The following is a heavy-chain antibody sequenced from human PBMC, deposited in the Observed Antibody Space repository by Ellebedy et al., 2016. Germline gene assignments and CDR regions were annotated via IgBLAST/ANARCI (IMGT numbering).Heavy chain of an antibody. D-gene: IGHD6-6*01. CDR2: IYPGDSDT. V-gene: IGHV5-51*01. CDR3: ARQRDSSSPGHRQFDY. CDR1: GYSFTSYW. J-gene: IGHJ4*02. Sequence: ASVKVSCKGSGYSFTSYWIGWVRQMPGKGLEWMGIIYPGDSDTRYSPSFQGQVTTSADKSISTAYLQWSSLKASDTAMYYCARQRDSSSPGHRQFDYWGQGTLVTVSS.